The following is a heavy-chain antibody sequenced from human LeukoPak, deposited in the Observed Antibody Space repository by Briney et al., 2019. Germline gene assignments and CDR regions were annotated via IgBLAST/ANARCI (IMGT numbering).Heavy chain of an antibody. J-gene: IGHJ6*02. CDR3: AKDYGSGSDYYYYGMDV. D-gene: IGHD3-10*01. V-gene: IGHV3-9*01. Sequence: TGGSLRLYCAASGFTFDDYAMHWVRQAPGKGLEWVSGISWNSGSIGYADSVKGRFTISRDNAKNSLYLQMNSLRAEDTALYYCAKDYGSGSDYYYYGMDVWGQGTTVTVSS. CDR1: GFTFDDYA. CDR2: ISWNSGSI.